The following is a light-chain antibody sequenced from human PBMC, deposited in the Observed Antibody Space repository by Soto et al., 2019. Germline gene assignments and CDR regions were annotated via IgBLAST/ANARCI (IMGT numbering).Light chain of an antibody. CDR1: QSLSRN. Sequence: EILMTQSPATLSVSPGERATLSCRASQSLSRNLAWYQQKPGQAPRLLIYGASTRASGVPARFSGSGSGTGFTLAIISLQSEDFALSYCQHYNYCPPAFTFGPGTKVDL. CDR3: QHYNYCPPAFT. V-gene: IGKV3-15*01. J-gene: IGKJ3*01. CDR2: GAS.